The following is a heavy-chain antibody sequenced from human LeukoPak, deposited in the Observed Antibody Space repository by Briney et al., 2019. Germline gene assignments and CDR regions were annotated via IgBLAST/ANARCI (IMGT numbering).Heavy chain of an antibody. CDR2: IKQDGSEK. J-gene: IGHJ4*02. D-gene: IGHD4-17*01. V-gene: IGHV3-7*01. Sequence: PGGSLRLSYAASGFTFSSYWMSWVRQAPGKGLEWVANIKQDGSEKYYVDSVKGRFTISRDNAQNSLYLQMNSLRAEDTAVYYCTRGSYGDYEYWGQGTLVTVSS. CDR1: GFTFSSYW. CDR3: TRGSYGDYEY.